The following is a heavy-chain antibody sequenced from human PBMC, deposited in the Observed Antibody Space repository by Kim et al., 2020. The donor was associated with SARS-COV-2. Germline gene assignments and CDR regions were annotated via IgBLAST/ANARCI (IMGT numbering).Heavy chain of an antibody. Sequence: GGSLRLSCAASGFTFSQYGMYWVRQAPGKGLECVAVICFDGSNEYYPDSVNGRFTISRDNSKSMLDLQMSSLRADDTATYYCAAYDGGGGSLYWGKGTPVTVSS. CDR3: AAYDGGGGSLY. D-gene: IGHD3-10*01. V-gene: IGHV3-33*07. J-gene: IGHJ4*02. CDR1: GFTFSQYG. CDR2: ICFDGSNE.